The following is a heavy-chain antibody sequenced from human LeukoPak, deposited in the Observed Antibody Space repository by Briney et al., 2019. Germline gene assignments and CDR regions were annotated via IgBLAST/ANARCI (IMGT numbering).Heavy chain of an antibody. CDR2: MNQDGNAN. Sequence: GGSLRLSCAASGFTFSTYWMSWVSQAPGKGLEWVANMNQDGNANYYADSVRGRFTISRDNAKSSLYLQMSSLRVEDTAFYYCARSRGDYERGYFDYWGQGTLVTVSS. V-gene: IGHV3-7*01. J-gene: IGHJ4*02. D-gene: IGHD4-17*01. CDR3: ARSRGDYERGYFDY. CDR1: GFTFSTYW.